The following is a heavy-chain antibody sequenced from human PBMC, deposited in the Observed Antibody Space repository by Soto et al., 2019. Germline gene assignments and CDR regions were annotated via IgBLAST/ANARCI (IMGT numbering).Heavy chain of an antibody. Sequence: VHLVESGGGVVQPGRSLRLSCAASGFTFSSYGMHWVRQAPGKGLEWVAVISYDGTNEYYADSVKGRFTISRDNSKNTLYLQMHSLRAEDTAVYYCTKDRGGNSPPGWGQGTLVTVSS. CDR3: TKDRGGNSPPG. V-gene: IGHV3-30*18. CDR2: ISYDGTNE. CDR1: GFTFSSYG. J-gene: IGHJ1*01. D-gene: IGHD1-26*01.